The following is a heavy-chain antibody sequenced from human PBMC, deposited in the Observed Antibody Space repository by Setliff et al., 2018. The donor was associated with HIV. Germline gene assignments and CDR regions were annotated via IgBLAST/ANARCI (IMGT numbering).Heavy chain of an antibody. D-gene: IGHD3-22*01. Sequence: WVRQAPGKGLEWVGRIKSKTDGGTTDYAAPVKGRFTISRDDSKNTLYLQMNSLKTEDTAVYYCTARPRKNYDNPFDYWGQGTLVTVSS. V-gene: IGHV3-15*01. J-gene: IGHJ4*02. CDR2: IKSKTDGGTT. CDR3: TARPRKNYDNPFDY.